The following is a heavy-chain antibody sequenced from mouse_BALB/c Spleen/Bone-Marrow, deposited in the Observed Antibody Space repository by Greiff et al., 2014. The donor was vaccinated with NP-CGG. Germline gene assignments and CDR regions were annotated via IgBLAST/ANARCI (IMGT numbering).Heavy chain of an antibody. CDR2: INPSSGYT. Sequence: VQLQQSGAELARPGASVKMSCKASGYTFTSYTMHWVKQRPGQGLEWIGYINPSSGYTNYNQKFKDKATLTADKSSSTAYMRLSSLTSEDSAVYYCAIYDYDVRYFDVWGAGTTVTVSS. V-gene: IGHV1-4*01. D-gene: IGHD2-4*01. CDR3: AIYDYDVRYFDV. J-gene: IGHJ1*01. CDR1: GYTFTSYT.